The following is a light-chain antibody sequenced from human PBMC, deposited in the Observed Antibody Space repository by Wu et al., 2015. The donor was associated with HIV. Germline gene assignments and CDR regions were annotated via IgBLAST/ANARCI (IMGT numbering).Light chain of an antibody. CDR1: QSISTN. V-gene: IGKV3-15*01. Sequence: EIVMTQSPATLSVSPGERATLSCRASQSISTNLAWYQQKPGQAPRLLIYGAFTRATGIPARFSGSGSGTDFTLTISNMHSEDFAVYYCHQYNNWPPGTFGQGTKLE. J-gene: IGKJ2*02. CDR2: GAF. CDR3: HQYNNWPPGT.